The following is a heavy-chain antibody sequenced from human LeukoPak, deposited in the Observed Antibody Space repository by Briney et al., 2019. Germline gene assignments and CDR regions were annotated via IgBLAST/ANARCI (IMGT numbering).Heavy chain of an antibody. D-gene: IGHD3-10*01. CDR3: TRDLGHGAGIFWDY. V-gene: IGHV1-18*04. CDR1: GYTFTSFG. CDR2: ISAYNGNT. Sequence: ASVKVSCKASGYTFTSFGISWVRQAPGQGLEWMGWISAYNGNTSYAQKVQGRVTLTTDISASTAYMEVTSLRPDDTAVYYCTRDLGHGAGIFWDYWGQGTLVTVS. J-gene: IGHJ4*02.